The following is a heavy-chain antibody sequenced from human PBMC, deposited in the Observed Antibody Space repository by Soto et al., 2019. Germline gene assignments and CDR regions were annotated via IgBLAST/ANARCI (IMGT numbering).Heavy chain of an antibody. V-gene: IGHV3-20*04. J-gene: IGHJ6*02. CDR2: INWNGGST. Sequence: GGSLRLSCAASGFTFDDYGMSWVRQAPGKGLEWVSGINWNGGSTGYADSVKGRFTISRDSAKNSLYLQMNSLRAEDTALYYCARDVGYSYGGYYYYGMDVWGQGTTVTVSS. D-gene: IGHD5-18*01. CDR1: GFTFDDYG. CDR3: ARDVGYSYGGYYYYGMDV.